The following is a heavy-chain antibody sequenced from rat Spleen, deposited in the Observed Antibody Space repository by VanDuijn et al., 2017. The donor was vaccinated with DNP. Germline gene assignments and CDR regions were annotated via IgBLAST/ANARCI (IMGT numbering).Heavy chain of an antibody. D-gene: IGHD1-9*01. CDR2: IWTAGTT. CDR1: GFSLTSNH. V-gene: IGHV2-43*01. Sequence: QVQLKESGPGLVQPSQTLSLACTVSGFSLTSNHVHWVRQPSGKGLEWMGVIWTAGTTAYNSGLKSRLSINRDTSRSQVFLKMNSLQTEDTAMYFCARYYGYNYYAMDAWGQGTSVTVSS. CDR3: ARYYGYNYYAMDA. J-gene: IGHJ4*01.